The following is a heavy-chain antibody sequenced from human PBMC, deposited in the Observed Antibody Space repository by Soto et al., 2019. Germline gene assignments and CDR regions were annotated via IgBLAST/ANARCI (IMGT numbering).Heavy chain of an antibody. V-gene: IGHV3-30*03. D-gene: IGHD2-15*01. CDR1: GFTFSSYA. Sequence: QVQLVESGGGVVQPGESLRLSCAASGFTFSSYAMHWVRQTPGKGLEWVAAISYDGTYKYHVDSVKGRLAISRENSKNTRYLQMNSLRPEDTAVDYCARQGGSKGVWYFDYWGQGSLVTVSS. J-gene: IGHJ4*02. CDR3: ARQGGSKGVWYFDY. CDR2: ISYDGTYK.